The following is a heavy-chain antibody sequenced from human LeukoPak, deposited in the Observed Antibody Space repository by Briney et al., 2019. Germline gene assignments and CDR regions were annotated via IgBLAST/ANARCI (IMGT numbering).Heavy chain of an antibody. V-gene: IGHV4-39*07. CDR3: ARVRRESYYFDY. Sequence: SETLSLTCTVSGGSISSSSYYWGWIRQPPGKGLEWIGSIYYSGSTYYNPSLKSRVTISVDTSKNQFSLKLSSVTAADTAVYYCARVRRESYYFDYWGQGTLVTVSS. CDR2: IYYSGST. D-gene: IGHD3-10*01. CDR1: GGSISSSSYY. J-gene: IGHJ4*02.